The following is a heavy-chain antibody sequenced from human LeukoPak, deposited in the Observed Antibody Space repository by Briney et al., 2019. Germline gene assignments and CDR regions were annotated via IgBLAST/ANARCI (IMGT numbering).Heavy chain of an antibody. V-gene: IGHV4-61*01. CDR3: ARVRAYGDNVWIDY. CDR2: IYYSGST. J-gene: IGHJ4*02. D-gene: IGHD4-17*01. Sequence: SETLSLTCTVSGGSISSSSYYWSWIRQPPGKGLEWIGYIYYSGSTNYNPSLKSRVTISVDTSKNQFSLKLSSVTAADTAVYYCARVRAYGDNVWIDYWGQGTLVTVSS. CDR1: GGSISSSSYY.